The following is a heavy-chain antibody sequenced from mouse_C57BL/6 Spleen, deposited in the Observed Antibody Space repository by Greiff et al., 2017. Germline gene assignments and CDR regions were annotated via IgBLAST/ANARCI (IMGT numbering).Heavy chain of an antibody. Sequence: EVKLVESEGGLVQPGSSMKLSCTASGFTFSDYYMAWVRQVPEKGLEWVANINYDGSSTYYLDSLKSRFIISRDNAKNILYLQMSSLKSEDTATYYCARGDTTVVESPYWYFDVWGTGTTVTVSS. CDR2: INYDGSST. V-gene: IGHV5-16*01. D-gene: IGHD1-1*01. CDR1: GFTFSDYY. CDR3: ARGDTTVVESPYWYFDV. J-gene: IGHJ1*03.